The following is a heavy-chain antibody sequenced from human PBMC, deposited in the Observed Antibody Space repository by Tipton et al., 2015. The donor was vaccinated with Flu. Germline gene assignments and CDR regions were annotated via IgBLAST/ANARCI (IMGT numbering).Heavy chain of an antibody. V-gene: IGHV4-61*02. J-gene: IGHJ4*02. Sequence: LRLSCTVSGGSISSGSYYWSWIRQPAGKGLEWIGRIYTSGSTNYNPSLKSRVTISVDTSKNQFSLKLSSVTAADTAVYYCARDGGCYSYGMRGYFDYWGQGTLVTVSS. D-gene: IGHD5-18*01. CDR3: ARDGGCYSYGMRGYFDY. CDR2: IYTSGST. CDR1: GGSISSGSYY.